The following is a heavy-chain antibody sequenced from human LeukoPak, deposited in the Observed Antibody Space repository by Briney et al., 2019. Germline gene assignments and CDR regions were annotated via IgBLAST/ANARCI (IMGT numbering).Heavy chain of an antibody. V-gene: IGHV3-23*01. D-gene: IGHD3-22*01. CDR1: GFTFSSYA. CDR2: FSGSGSST. Sequence: HTGGSLRLSCAASGFTFSSYAMNWVRQAPGKGLEWVSAFSGSGSSTYYADSVKGRFTISRDDSKNTLYLQMNSLRAEDTAVFYCAKGYDSSGYYYYNYWGQGTLVTVSS. CDR3: AKGYDSSGYYYYNY. J-gene: IGHJ4*02.